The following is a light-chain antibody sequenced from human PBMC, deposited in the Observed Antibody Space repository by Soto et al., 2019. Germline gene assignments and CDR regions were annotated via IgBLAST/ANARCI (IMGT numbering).Light chain of an antibody. CDR3: MESIQYQFS. CDR2: EVS. Sequence: VVLTQTPLSLSVTPGQPASISCKSSQSLLNGNGKTYLYWYLQKSGQPPHLLIYEVSNRFSGVPDRFSGSGSGTDFTLKISRVEAEDVGIYYCMESIQYQFSFGPGTIVDI. CDR1: QSLLNGNGKTY. V-gene: IGKV2D-29*01. J-gene: IGKJ3*01.